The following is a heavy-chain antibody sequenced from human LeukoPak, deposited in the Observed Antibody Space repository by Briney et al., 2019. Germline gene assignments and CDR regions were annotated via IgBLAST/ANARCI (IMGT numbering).Heavy chain of an antibody. CDR1: GGSISSTDHY. CDR2: IYYSGST. D-gene: IGHD3-22*01. J-gene: IGHJ4*02. CDR3: ARDRVDYYDSTGLLDY. Sequence: SETLSLTCTVSGGSISSTDHYWGWIRQPPRKGLEWIGSIYYSGSTYYDPSLKSRLTISVDTSKNQFSLRLNSVSAADTAVYPRARDRVDYYDSTGLLDYWGQGTLVTVSP. V-gene: IGHV4-39*02.